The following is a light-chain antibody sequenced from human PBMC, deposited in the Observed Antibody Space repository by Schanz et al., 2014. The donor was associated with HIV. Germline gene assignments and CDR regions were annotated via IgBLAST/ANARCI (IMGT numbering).Light chain of an antibody. CDR2: GNI. CDR3: QSYDNRLSVVV. V-gene: IGLV1-40*01. CDR1: SSNIGAGYD. J-gene: IGLJ2*01. Sequence: QSVLAQPPSVSGAPGQRVTISCTGTSSNIGAGYDVHWYQQLPGTAPKLLIYGNINRPSGVPDRFSGSKSGTSASLAITGLQAEDEADYYCQSYDNRLSVVVFGGGTKLTVL.